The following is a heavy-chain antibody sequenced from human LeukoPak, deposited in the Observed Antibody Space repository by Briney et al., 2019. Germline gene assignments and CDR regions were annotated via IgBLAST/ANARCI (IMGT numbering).Heavy chain of an antibody. Sequence: GGSLRLSCAASGFTFSNYAMHWVRQAPGKGLEWVAILSSAGTNKDYADSVKGRFTISRDNSKNTLYLQMDSLRVEDTAVYSCARDRPSTVFGVADYYYMDVWDKGTTVTVSS. V-gene: IGHV3-30*04. CDR2: LSSAGTNK. CDR1: GFTFSNYA. D-gene: IGHD3-3*01. CDR3: ARDRPSTVFGVADYYYMDV. J-gene: IGHJ6*03.